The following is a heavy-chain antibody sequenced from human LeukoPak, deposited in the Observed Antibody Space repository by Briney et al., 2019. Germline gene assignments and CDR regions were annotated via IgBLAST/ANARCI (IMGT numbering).Heavy chain of an antibody. CDR1: GGSISSGGYY. J-gene: IGHJ4*02. CDR2: IYHSGST. D-gene: IGHD2/OR15-2a*01. CDR3: ARGGFLREYPLYYFDY. V-gene: IGHV4-30-2*01. Sequence: SETLSLTCTVSGGSISSGGYYWSWIRQPPGKGLEWIGYIYHSGSTYYNPSLKSRVTISVDTSKNQFSLKLSSVTAADTAVYYCARGGFLREYPLYYFDYWGQGTLVTVSS.